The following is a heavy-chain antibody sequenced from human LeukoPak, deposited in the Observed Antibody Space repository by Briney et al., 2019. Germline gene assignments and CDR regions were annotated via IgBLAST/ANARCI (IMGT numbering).Heavy chain of an antibody. V-gene: IGHV4-4*07. J-gene: IGHJ4*02. D-gene: IGHD1-26*01. Sequence: SDTLSLTCTVSGGSISSFYWIWIRQPAGKGLEWIGRIYTSGSTNSNASLKRRVSMSVDTSKNQFSLKLISVTAADTAVFYCARENSGSYREFDYWGQGTLVTVSS. CDR1: GGSISSFY. CDR2: IYTSGST. CDR3: ARENSGSYREFDY.